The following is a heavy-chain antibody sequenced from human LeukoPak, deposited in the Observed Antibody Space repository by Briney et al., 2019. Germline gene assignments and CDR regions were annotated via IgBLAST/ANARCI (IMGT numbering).Heavy chain of an antibody. J-gene: IGHJ6*04. CDR3: ARATNYDLWSAYYQHMDV. D-gene: IGHD3-3*01. CDR2: IYHSGTT. CDR1: GGSISDYY. V-gene: IGHV4-59*01. Sequence: PSETLSLTCTVSGGSISDYYWSWIRQSPGKGLEWMGYIYHSGTTNYNPSLKSRVTISVDTSKNQFSLKLSSVTAADTAVYYCARATNYDLWSAYYQHMDVWGKGTTVTVSS.